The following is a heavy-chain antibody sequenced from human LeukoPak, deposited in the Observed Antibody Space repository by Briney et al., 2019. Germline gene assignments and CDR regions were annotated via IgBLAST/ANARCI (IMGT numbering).Heavy chain of an antibody. CDR1: GYTFTSYG. J-gene: IGHJ4*02. V-gene: IGHV1-18*01. D-gene: IGHD3-22*01. Sequence: ASVKVSCKASGYTFTSYGISWVRQAPGQGLEWMGWISAYNGNTNYAQKLQGRVTMTTDTSTSTAYMELRSLRSDDTAVYYCARERAAYYYDSSGYWNWGQGTLVTVSS. CDR2: ISAYNGNT. CDR3: ARERAAYYYDSSGYWN.